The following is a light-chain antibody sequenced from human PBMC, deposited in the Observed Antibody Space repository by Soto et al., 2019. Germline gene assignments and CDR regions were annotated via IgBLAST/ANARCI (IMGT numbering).Light chain of an antibody. CDR2: AAS. J-gene: IGKJ2*01. V-gene: IGKV1-39*01. CDR1: QSINIY. Sequence: IQLTQSPSSLSASVGDRVTLTCRASQSINIYLNWYQQKPGKAPTLLIYAASSLQSGVPSRFSGGGSRTDFTLTISSLQTEDFATYYCQQSDRSPYTFGQGTKLEI. CDR3: QQSDRSPYT.